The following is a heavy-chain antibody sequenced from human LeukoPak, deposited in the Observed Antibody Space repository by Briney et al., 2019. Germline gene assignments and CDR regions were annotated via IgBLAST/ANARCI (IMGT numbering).Heavy chain of an antibody. CDR1: GGSFSGYY. Sequence: SETLSLTCAVYGGSFSGYYWSWIRQPPGKGLEWIGEINHSGSTNYNPSLKSRVTISVDTSKNQFSLKLSSVTAADTAVYYCARRLGRYYYDSSGYSKSPFDYWGQGTLVTVPS. CDR3: ARRLGRYYYDSSGYSKSPFDY. V-gene: IGHV4-34*01. CDR2: INHSGST. D-gene: IGHD3-22*01. J-gene: IGHJ4*02.